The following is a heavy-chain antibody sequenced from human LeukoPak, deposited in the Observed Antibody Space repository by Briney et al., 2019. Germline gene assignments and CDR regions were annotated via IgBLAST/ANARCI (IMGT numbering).Heavy chain of an antibody. CDR2: INSSGGGR. Sequence: ASVTVSCTASGYTFTNYYIYWVRQAPGKGLEWMGIINSSGGGRSYPQKFQGRVTITRDTYTSTNCMEVSSQRPEDPAVAYFATRGGVTGYSRGYWGQGTLVTVSS. CDR1: GYTFTNYY. D-gene: IGHD3-9*01. CDR3: ATRGGVTGYSRGY. J-gene: IGHJ4*02. V-gene: IGHV1-46*01.